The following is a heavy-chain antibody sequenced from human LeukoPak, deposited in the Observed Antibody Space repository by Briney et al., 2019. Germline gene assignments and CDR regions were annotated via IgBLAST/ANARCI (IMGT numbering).Heavy chain of an antibody. CDR2: IYYSGST. Sequence: SETLSLTCTVSGGSISSYYWSWIRQPPGKGLEWIGYIYYSGSTNYNPSLKSRVTISVDTSKNQFSLKLSSVTAADTAVYYCARWGARFDWLLAPFDYWGQGILVTVSS. J-gene: IGHJ4*02. CDR1: GGSISSYY. V-gene: IGHV4-59*08. CDR3: ARWGARFDWLLAPFDY. D-gene: IGHD3-9*01.